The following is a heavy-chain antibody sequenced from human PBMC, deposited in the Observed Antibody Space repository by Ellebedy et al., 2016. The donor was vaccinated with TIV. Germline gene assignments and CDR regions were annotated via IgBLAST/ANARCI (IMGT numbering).Heavy chain of an antibody. V-gene: IGHV3-21*01. CDR2: ISSSSSYT. D-gene: IGHD3-16*01. J-gene: IGHJ4*02. CDR3: ARDGEGEPPVY. Sequence: GESLKISCAASGFTFSSYSMNWVRQAPGKGLEWVSSISSSSSYTNYADSVKGRFTLSSDNAKNSLYLKMNSLRAEDTAVYYCARDGEGEPPVYWGQGTLVTVSS. CDR1: GFTFSSYS.